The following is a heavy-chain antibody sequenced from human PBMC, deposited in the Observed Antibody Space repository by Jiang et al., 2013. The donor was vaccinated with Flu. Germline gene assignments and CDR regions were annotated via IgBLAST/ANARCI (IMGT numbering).Heavy chain of an antibody. CDR3: ARGGLQLWLLRRARYFDY. V-gene: IGHV4-34*01. CDR1: GGSFSGYY. D-gene: IGHD5-18*01. CDR2: INHSGST. J-gene: IGHJ4*02. Sequence: LLKPSETLSLTCAVYGGSFSGYYWSWIRQPPGKGLEWIGEINHSGSTNYNPSLKSRVTISVDTSKNQFSLKLSSVTAADTAVYYCARGGLQLWLLRRARYFDYWAREPWSPSPQ.